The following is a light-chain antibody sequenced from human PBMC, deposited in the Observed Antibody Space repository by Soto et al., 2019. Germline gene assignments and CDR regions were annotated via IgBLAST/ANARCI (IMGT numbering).Light chain of an antibody. CDR2: AAS. J-gene: IGKJ4*01. CDR1: QGIRND. Sequence: AIQMTQSPSSLSASVGDRVTITCRASQGIRNDLGWYQQTPGKAPKLLIYAASTLQSGVPSRFSGSGSGTDFTLTIGSLQPEDFATYYCLQDYDYPLTFGGGTKVEIK. V-gene: IGKV1-6*01. CDR3: LQDYDYPLT.